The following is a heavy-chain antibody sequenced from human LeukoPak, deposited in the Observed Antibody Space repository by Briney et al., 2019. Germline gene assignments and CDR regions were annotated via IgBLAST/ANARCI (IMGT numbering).Heavy chain of an antibody. CDR1: GFTFSSYD. CDR3: AKDYVHGHLLRIYYYYGGMEV. Sequence: GGSLRLSCAASGFTFSSYDIHWVRQAPGKGLEWVAVISYDGSNKYYADSVKGRFTISRDNSKNTLYLQMNSLRAEDTAVYYCAKDYVHGHLLRIYYYYGGMEVWGQRTTVTVSS. V-gene: IGHV3-30*18. J-gene: IGHJ6*02. CDR2: ISYDGSNK. D-gene: IGHD3-10*02.